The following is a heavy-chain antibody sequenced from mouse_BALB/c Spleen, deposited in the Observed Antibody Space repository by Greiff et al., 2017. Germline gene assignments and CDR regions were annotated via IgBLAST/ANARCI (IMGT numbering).Heavy chain of an antibody. V-gene: IGHV14-3*02. CDR1: GFNIKDTY. J-gene: IGHJ3*01. CDR3: ANPAAY. Sequence: EVQRVESGAELVKPGASVKLSCTASGFNIKDTYMHWVKQRPEQGLEWIGRIDPANGNTKYDPKFQGKATITADTSSNTAYLQLSSLTSEDTAVYYCANPAAYWGQGTLVTVSA. CDR2: IDPANGNT.